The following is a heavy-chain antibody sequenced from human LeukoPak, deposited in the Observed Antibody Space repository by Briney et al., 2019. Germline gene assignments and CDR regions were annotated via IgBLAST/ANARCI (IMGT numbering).Heavy chain of an antibody. CDR3: ARNLDDYGDSRLDY. J-gene: IGHJ4*02. V-gene: IGHV1-2*02. Sequence: GSSVKVSCKTSGGTFSSYAINWVRQAPGQGLEWMGWINPSSGGSNYAQQFQGRVTMTRDTSISTVDMELSRLRSDDTAVYYCARNLDDYGDSRLDYWGQGTLVTVSS. D-gene: IGHD4-17*01. CDR1: GGTFSSYA. CDR2: INPSSGGS.